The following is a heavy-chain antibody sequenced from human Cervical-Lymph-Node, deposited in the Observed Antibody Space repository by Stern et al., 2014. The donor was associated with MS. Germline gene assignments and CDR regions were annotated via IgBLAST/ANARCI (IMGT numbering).Heavy chain of an antibody. CDR1: GGTFTNYA. J-gene: IGHJ6*02. V-gene: IGHV1-69*06. D-gene: IGHD3-22*01. CDR3: ARTYYFDDSGYYYPHYYYGMDV. Sequence: QVQLVQSGADLKKPGSSVKVSCKAPGGTFTNYAFTWVRQAPGQGLEWMGGIMPVLGTSNYAQKFRGRVTITADKSTSTAYMELSSLRSEDTAVYYCARTYYFDDSGYYYPHYYYGMDVWGQGTTVTVSS. CDR2: IMPVLGTS.